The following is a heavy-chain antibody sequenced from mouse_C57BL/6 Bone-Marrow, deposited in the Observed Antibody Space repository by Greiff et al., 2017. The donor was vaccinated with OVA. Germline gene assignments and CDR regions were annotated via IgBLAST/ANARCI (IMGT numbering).Heavy chain of an antibody. J-gene: IGHJ3*01. V-gene: IGHV1-7*01. CDR3: ARGGAGYKFAY. CDR2: INPSSGYT. CDR1: GYTFTSSW. D-gene: IGHD3-2*02. Sequence: VQLQQSGAELAKPGASVKLSCTASGYTFTSSWMHWVKQRPGPGLDWLGYINPSSGYTKYNQKFKDKATLTADKSSSTAYMQLSSLTYEDAAVYYCARGGAGYKFAYWGQGTLVTVSA.